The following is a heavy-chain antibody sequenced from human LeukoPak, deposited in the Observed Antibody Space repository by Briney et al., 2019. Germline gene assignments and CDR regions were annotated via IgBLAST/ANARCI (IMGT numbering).Heavy chain of an antibody. CDR1: GGTFSSYA. V-gene: IGHV1-69*04. CDR3: ARLSGGPNYYDSSGYSHDY. J-gene: IGHJ4*02. D-gene: IGHD3-22*01. CDR2: IIPIFGIA. Sequence: SVKVSRKASGGTFSSYAVSWVRQAAGQGLEWMGRIIPIFGIANYAQKFQGRATITADKSTSTAYMELSSLRSEDTAVYYCARLSGGPNYYDSSGYSHDYWGQGTLVTVSS.